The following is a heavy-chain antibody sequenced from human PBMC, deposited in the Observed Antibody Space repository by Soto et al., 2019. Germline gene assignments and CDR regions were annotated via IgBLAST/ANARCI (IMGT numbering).Heavy chain of an antibody. J-gene: IGHJ6*02. CDR1: GGSISSYY. V-gene: IGHV4-59*01. Sequence: PSETLSLTCTVSGGSISSYYWSWIRQPPGKGLEWIGYIYYSGSTNYNPSLKSRVTISVDTSKNQFSLKLSSVTAADTAVYYCARVAAARHYYYYGMDVWGQGTTVTVSS. D-gene: IGHD6-6*01. CDR2: IYYSGST. CDR3: ARVAAARHYYYYGMDV.